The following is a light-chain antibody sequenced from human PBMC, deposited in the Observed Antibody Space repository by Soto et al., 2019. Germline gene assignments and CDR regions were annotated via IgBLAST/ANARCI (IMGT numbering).Light chain of an antibody. Sequence: QSVLTQPPSVSGAPGQRVTISCTGSSSNIGAGYDVHWYQQLPGTAPKLLIYGNSNRPSGVPDRFSGSKSGTSASLAITGLQAEDEADYYCQSYDSSRSGYVVFGGGTQLTAL. CDR2: GNS. CDR3: QSYDSSRSGYVV. CDR1: SSNIGAGYD. J-gene: IGLJ2*01. V-gene: IGLV1-40*01.